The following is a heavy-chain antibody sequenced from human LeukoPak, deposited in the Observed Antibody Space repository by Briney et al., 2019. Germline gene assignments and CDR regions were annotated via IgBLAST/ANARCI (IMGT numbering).Heavy chain of an antibody. J-gene: IGHJ4*02. Sequence: SETLSLTCTVSGGSIGSFYWSWIRQPPGRGLEWIGYVFHTGSASYNPSLKSRVTISVDTSKNQYSLKLRYVTAADTAVYYCARGVNSGYFDYCGQGTLVTVSS. CDR1: GGSIGSFY. V-gene: IGHV4-59*01. D-gene: IGHD1-26*01. CDR2: VFHTGSA. CDR3: ARGVNSGYFDY.